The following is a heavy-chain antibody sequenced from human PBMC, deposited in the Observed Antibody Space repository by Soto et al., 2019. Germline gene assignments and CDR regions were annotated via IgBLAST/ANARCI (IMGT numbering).Heavy chain of an antibody. CDR1: GGSISSGGYY. D-gene: IGHD3-22*01. V-gene: IGHV4-31*03. J-gene: IGHJ4*02. CDR2: IYYSGSN. CDR3: ARSRGWGYYDSSGYYIDY. Sequence: QVQLQESGPGLVKPSQTLSLTCTVSGGSISSGGYYWSWIRQHPGKGLEWIGYIYYSGSNYCNPSLKIRVTISVDTSNNQFSLKLSFVTAADTAVYYCARSRGWGYYDSSGYYIDYWGQGTLVTVSS.